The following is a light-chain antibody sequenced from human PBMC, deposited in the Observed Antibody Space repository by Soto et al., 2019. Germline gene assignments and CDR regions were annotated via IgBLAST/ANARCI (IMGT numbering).Light chain of an antibody. CDR2: DVN. CDR1: SRDVGYYNS. V-gene: IGLV2-11*01. CDR3: CSYEGRYTYV. Sequence: QSALTQPRSVSGSPGQSVTISCTGTSRDVGYYNSVSWYQQNPGKAPILIIYDVNKRPSGVPDRFSGSKSGNTASLTISGLQDEDEAAPYCCSYEGRYTYVFGGRTKVPV. J-gene: IGLJ1*01.